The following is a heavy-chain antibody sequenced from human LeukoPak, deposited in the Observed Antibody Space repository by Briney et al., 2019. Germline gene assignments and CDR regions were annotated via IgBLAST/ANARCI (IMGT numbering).Heavy chain of an antibody. CDR3: ARAEGGDYYDSSGYLDY. CDR1: GYTFTSYG. D-gene: IGHD3-22*01. Sequence: VASVKVSCKASGYTFTSYGISWVRQAPGQGLEWMGWISAYNGNTNYAQKLQGRVTMTTDTSTSTAYMELRSLRSDDTAVYYCARAEGGDYYDSSGYLDYWGQGTLVTVSS. J-gene: IGHJ4*02. CDR2: ISAYNGNT. V-gene: IGHV1-18*01.